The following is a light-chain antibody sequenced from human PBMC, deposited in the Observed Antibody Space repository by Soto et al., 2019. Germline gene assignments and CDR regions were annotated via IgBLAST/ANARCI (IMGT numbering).Light chain of an antibody. CDR3: QGWDSSREHVV. J-gene: IGLJ2*01. CDR2: ADS. CDR1: NIGSKS. Sequence: SYVLTQPPSVSVAPGPTARITCGGNNIGSKSVHWYQQKPGQAPVLVVYADSDRPSGIPERFSGSNSGNTATLTISRVEAGDEADDYCQGWDSSREHVVFGGGTKLTVL. V-gene: IGLV3-21*02.